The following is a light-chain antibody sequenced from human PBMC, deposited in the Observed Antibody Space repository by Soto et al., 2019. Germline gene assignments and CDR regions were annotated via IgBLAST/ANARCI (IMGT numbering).Light chain of an antibody. V-gene: IGLV1-44*01. CDR1: SSNIGNNT. J-gene: IGLJ2*01. Sequence: QSVLTQPPSASGTPGQRVTISCSGSSSNIGNNTVNWYQQLPGTAPKLLIYSNNQRPSGVPDRFSGSKSGTSASLAISGLQSEDEADYYCAAWDDSLNGHVVFGGGTQLTVL. CDR2: SNN. CDR3: AAWDDSLNGHVV.